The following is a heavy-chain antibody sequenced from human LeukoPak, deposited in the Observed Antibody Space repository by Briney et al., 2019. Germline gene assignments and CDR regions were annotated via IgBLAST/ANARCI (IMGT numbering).Heavy chain of an antibody. CDR1: GFSFSIYS. CDR2: IVGRSSTI. V-gene: IGHV3-48*01. CDR3: ATDSPETAAFDY. Sequence: QPGGSLRLSCAASGFSFSIYSMNWVRQAPGKGLEWVSYIVGRSSTIYYADSVKGRFTISRDKAKNSLYLPMDSLRAEDTAVYYCATDSPETAAFDYWGQGTLVTVSS. J-gene: IGHJ4*02. D-gene: IGHD1-1*01.